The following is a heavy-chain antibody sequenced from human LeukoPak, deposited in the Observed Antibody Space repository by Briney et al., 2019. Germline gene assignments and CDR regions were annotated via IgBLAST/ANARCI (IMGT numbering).Heavy chain of an antibody. Sequence: PSETLSLTCTVSGGSISPFYWNWIRQPPGKGLEWIGYIYYTGGTSYSPSLNSRATISVDTSKNQFSLKLSSVTAADTAVYYCARDGSAAAGFDYWAREPWSPSPQ. J-gene: IGHJ4*02. CDR3: ARDGSAAAGFDY. CDR1: GGSISPFY. V-gene: IGHV4-59*12. D-gene: IGHD6-13*01. CDR2: IYYTGGT.